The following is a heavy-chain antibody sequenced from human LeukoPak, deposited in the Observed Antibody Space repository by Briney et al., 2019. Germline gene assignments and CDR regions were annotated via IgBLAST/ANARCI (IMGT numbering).Heavy chain of an antibody. J-gene: IGHJ6*02. CDR2: INHNGNVN. Sequence: PGGSLRLSCAASGFTFSSYWMNWARQAPGKGLEWVASINHNGNVNYYVDSVKGRFTISRDNAKNSLYLQMNSLRAEDTAVYYCARDYLGDLAGGIQLWPSRVYYYGMDVWGQGTTVTVSS. CDR1: GFTFSSYW. CDR3: ARDYLGDLAGGIQLWPSRVYYYGMDV. D-gene: IGHD5-18*01. V-gene: IGHV3-7*01.